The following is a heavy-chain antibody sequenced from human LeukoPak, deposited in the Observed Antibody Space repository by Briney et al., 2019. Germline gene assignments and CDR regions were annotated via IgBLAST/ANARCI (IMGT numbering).Heavy chain of an antibody. J-gene: IGHJ4*02. CDR1: GGSINSYY. Sequence: SETLSLTCTVSGGSINSYYWSWIRQPPGKGLEWIGYIYYSGSTNYNPSLKSRVTISVDTSKNQFSLKLSSVTAADTAVYYCARGVYGSGSLSIDYWGQGTLVTVSS. D-gene: IGHD3-10*01. CDR3: ARGVYGSGSLSIDY. CDR2: IYYSGST. V-gene: IGHV4-59*01.